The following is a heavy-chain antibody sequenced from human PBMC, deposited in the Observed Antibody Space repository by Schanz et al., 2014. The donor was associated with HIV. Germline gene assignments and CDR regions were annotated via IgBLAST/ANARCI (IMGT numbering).Heavy chain of an antibody. Sequence: QVQLVESGGGVVQPGRSLRLSCAASGFIFRTHGMHWVRQAPGKGLEWVAVISYDGSNEYYGDSVKGRFTISRDNSKNTLYLQMNSLRREDTAVFYCAKVGRIYSTTWIDYWGQGTLVTVSS. CDR1: GFIFRTHG. CDR3: AKVGRIYSTTWIDY. CDR2: ISYDGSNE. D-gene: IGHD2-2*01. J-gene: IGHJ4*02. V-gene: IGHV3-30*18.